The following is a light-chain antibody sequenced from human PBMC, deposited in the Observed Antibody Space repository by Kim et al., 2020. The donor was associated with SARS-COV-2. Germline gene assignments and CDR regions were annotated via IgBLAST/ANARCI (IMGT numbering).Light chain of an antibody. J-gene: IGKJ2*01. CDR2: VAS. CDR1: QSIANY. Sequence: SVGDSVTITCRASQSIANYLNWYQQKPGKAPKLLIYVASSLQSGVPSRFSGGGSGTDFTLTISSLQPEDFATYYCQQSYSNPPEYTFGQGTKLEIK. CDR3: QQSYSNPPEYT. V-gene: IGKV1-39*01.